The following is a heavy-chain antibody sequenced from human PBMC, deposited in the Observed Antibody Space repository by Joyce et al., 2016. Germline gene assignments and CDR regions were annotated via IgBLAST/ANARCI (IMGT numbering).Heavy chain of an antibody. V-gene: IGHV4-61*02. CDR1: GGSINSNDYY. CDR2: VYNSGST. CDR3: ARGAWDNILTGYYKDR. Sequence: LQKPSQTLSLTCTVSGGSINSNDYYWSWIRQPAGKGLEWIGRVYNSGSTNYNPSLKNRIIISRDTSRNHFSLNLSSVTAADTAVYYCARGAWDNILTGYYKDRWGQGTLVTVSS. D-gene: IGHD3-9*01. J-gene: IGHJ4*02.